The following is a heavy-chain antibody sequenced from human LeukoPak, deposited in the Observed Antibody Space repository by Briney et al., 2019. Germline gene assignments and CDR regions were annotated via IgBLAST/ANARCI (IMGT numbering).Heavy chain of an antibody. D-gene: IGHD3-22*01. Sequence: ASVKVSCKVSGYTLTELSMHWVRQAPGKGLEWMGGFDPEDGETIYAQKLQGRVTMTEDTSTDTAYMELSSLRSEDTAAYYCATGGSYYYDSSGYYYFDYWGQGTLVTVSS. CDR3: ATGGSYYYDSSGYYYFDY. J-gene: IGHJ4*02. CDR2: FDPEDGET. V-gene: IGHV1-24*01. CDR1: GYTLTELS.